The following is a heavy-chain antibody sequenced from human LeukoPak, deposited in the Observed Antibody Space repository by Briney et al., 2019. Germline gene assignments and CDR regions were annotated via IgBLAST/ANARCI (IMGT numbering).Heavy chain of an antibody. CDR2: IRYDGSRK. J-gene: IGHJ4*02. V-gene: IGHV3-30*02. CDR1: GFTFSTYG. CDR3: AKDSTGITTVTGDGY. D-gene: IGHD4-17*01. Sequence: GGSLRLSCAASGFTFSTYGMHWVRQAPGKGLEWVAFIRYDGSRKYLADSVKGRFTISRDNSKNTLYLQMNNLGAEDTAVYYCAKDSTGITTVTGDGYWGQGTLVTVSS.